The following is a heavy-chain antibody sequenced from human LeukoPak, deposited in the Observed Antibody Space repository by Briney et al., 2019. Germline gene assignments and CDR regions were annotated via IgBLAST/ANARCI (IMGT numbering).Heavy chain of an antibody. D-gene: IGHD6-13*01. CDR2: IFNSGST. V-gene: IGHV4-59*11. Sequence: SETLSLTCTVSGGSINSHYWSWIRQPPGERLEWIGYIFNSGSTNYNPSLRSRVTMSVDTSRDQFSLRLSSVTAADTAIYYCASRPAGTTWYGVFDYWSQGTLVTVSS. CDR3: ASRPAGTTWYGVFDY. J-gene: IGHJ4*02. CDR1: GGSINSHY.